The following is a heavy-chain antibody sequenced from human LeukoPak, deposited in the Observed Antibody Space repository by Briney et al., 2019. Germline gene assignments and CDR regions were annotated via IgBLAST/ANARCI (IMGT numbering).Heavy chain of an antibody. CDR2: IHHSGST. J-gene: IGHJ4*02. Sequence: SETLSLTCTVSGDAITSDKYYWGWIRQPPGKGLEWIGNIHHSGSTYYSPSLKSRVTISVDTSKNQFSLKLSSVTAADTAVYYCASYDSSGYYFDYWGQGTLVTVSS. D-gene: IGHD3-22*01. CDR3: ASYDSSGYYFDY. V-gene: IGHV4-39*07. CDR1: GDAITSDKYY.